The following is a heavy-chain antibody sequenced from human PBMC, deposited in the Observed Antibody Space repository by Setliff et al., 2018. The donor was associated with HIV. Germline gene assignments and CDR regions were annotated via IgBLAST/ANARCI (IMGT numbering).Heavy chain of an antibody. V-gene: IGHV3-11*04. CDR3: ARDFTELASFDY. D-gene: IGHD1-1*01. J-gene: IGHJ4*02. CDR1: GFSFRDYY. Sequence: GGSLRLSCAASGFSFRDYYMNWIRQAPGKGLEWVSYISSHIGKNTNYADSVKGRFTIPRDNTNNLLYLQMNSLRAEDTAIYFCARDFTELASFDYWGQGALVTVSS. CDR2: ISSHIGKNT.